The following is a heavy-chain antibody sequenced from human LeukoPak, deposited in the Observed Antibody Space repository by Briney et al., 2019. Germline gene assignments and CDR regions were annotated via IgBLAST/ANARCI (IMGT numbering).Heavy chain of an antibody. CDR2: IYHSGST. D-gene: IGHD5-18*01. CDR3: ARDFEYSYGYYYYYYMDV. CDR1: GYSISSGYY. J-gene: IGHJ6*03. Sequence: PSETLSLTCAVSGYSISSGYYWGWLRPPPGKRLEWIGSIYHSGSTYYNPSLKSRVTISVDTSKNQFSLKLSSVTAADTAVYYCARDFEYSYGYYYYYYMDVWGKGTTVTVSS. V-gene: IGHV4-38-2*02.